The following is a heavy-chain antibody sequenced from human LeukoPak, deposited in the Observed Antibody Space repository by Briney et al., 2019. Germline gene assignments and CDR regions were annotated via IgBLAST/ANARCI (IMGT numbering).Heavy chain of an antibody. D-gene: IGHD5-24*01. Sequence: ASVKVSCKASGYTFTSYGISWVRQAPGQGLEWMGWIGAYNGNTNYAQKLQGRVTMTTDTSTSTAYMELRSLRSDDTAVYYCAKLLGTATTYDSWGQGTRVTVSS. J-gene: IGHJ4*02. CDR3: AKLLGTATTYDS. CDR2: IGAYNGNT. V-gene: IGHV1-18*01. CDR1: GYTFTSYG.